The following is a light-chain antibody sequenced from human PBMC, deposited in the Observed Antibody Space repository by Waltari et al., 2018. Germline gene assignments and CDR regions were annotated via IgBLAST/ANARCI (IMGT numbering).Light chain of an antibody. CDR1: QFVLSTPNNKNY. J-gene: IGKJ2*02. Sequence: DIVMTQSPDSLAVSLGERATINCKSSQFVLSTPNNKNYLAWFQQKPGQPPKLLIYWASTRESGVPDRFSGSGSVTDFTLTISSLQAEDVAIYYCQQYATTPRTFGQGTKLEIK. CDR3: QQYATTPRT. V-gene: IGKV4-1*01. CDR2: WAS.